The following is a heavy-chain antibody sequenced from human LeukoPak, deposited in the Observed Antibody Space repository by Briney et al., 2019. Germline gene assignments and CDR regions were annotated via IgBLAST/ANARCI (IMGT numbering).Heavy chain of an antibody. CDR1: GFTFSSYW. J-gene: IGHJ5*02. CDR2: INSDGSST. CDR3: ARGVSPPYCSGGSCYSGWFDP. Sequence: PGGSLRLSCAASGFTFSSYWMHWVRQAPGKGLVWVSRINSDGSSTSYAVSGKGRFTIYRDNAQNTLYLQMNSLRAEDTAVYYCARGVSPPYCSGGSCYSGWFDPWGQGTLVTVSS. V-gene: IGHV3-74*01. D-gene: IGHD2-15*01.